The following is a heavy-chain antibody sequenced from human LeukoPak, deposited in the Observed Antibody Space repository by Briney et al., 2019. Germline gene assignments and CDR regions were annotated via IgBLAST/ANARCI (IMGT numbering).Heavy chain of an antibody. Sequence: PGRSLRLSCAASGFTFSSYGMHWVRQAPGKGLEWVAVIWYGGSNKYYADSVKGRFTISRDNSKNTLYLQMNSLRAEDTAVYYCARAGERGVVVPAPAGSWFDPWGQGTLVTVSS. CDR1: GFTFSSYG. D-gene: IGHD2-2*01. J-gene: IGHJ5*02. V-gene: IGHV3-33*01. CDR2: IWYGGSNK. CDR3: ARAGERGVVVPAPAGSWFDP.